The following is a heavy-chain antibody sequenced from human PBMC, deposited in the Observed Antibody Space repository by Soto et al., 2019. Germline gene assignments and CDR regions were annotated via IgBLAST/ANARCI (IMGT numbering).Heavy chain of an antibody. CDR3: ARTIVGDAFDI. V-gene: IGHV4-39*07. Sequence: SETLSLTCTVSGGSISSSSYYWGWIRQPPVKGLEWIGSIYYSGSTYYNPSLKSRVTISVDTSKNQFSLKLSSVTAADTAVYYCARTIVGDAFDIWSQGTMVTVSS. D-gene: IGHD1-26*01. CDR2: IYYSGST. J-gene: IGHJ3*02. CDR1: GGSISSSSYY.